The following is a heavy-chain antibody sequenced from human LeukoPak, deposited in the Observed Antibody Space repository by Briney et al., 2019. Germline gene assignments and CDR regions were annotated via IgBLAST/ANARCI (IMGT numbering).Heavy chain of an antibody. J-gene: IGHJ5*02. CDR2: IDPNSGDT. V-gene: IGHV1-2*06. Sequence: ASVKVSCTASGYTFTAYYIHWVRQAPGQGLEWMGRIDPNSGDTKYAQKFQDRVTMTRDTSMNTAYMEISSLRYDDTAVYYCGRGIQSFDPWGQGTLVTVSS. CDR3: GRGIQSFDP. CDR1: GYTFTAYY.